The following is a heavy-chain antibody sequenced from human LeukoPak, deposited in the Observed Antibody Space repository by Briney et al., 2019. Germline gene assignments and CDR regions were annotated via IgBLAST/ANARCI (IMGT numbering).Heavy chain of an antibody. D-gene: IGHD3-22*01. CDR2: ISGSGGST. V-gene: IGHV3-23*01. J-gene: IGHJ4*02. Sequence: GGSLRLSCAASGFTFSSYAMSWVRQAPGKGLEWVSAISGSGGSTYYADSVKGRFTISRDNSENTLYLQMNSLRAEDTAVYYCAKRRLLYYYDSSGCDYWGQGTLVTVSS. CDR3: AKRRLLYYYDSSGCDY. CDR1: GFTFSSYA.